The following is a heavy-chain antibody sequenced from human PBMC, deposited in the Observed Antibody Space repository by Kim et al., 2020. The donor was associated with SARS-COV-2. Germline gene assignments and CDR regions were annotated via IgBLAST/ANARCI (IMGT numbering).Heavy chain of an antibody. CDR3: ARGRGGTTVVTLGLGYYYYYGMDV. D-gene: IGHD4-17*01. V-gene: IGHV4-34*01. CDR1: GGSFSGYY. J-gene: IGHJ6*02. Sequence: SETLSHTCAVYGGSFSGYYWSWIRQPPGKGMEWIGEINHSGSTNYNPSLKSRVTISVDTSKNQFSLKLSFVSAADTAAYYCARGRGGTTVVTLGLGYYYYYGMDVWGQGTTVTVSS. CDR2: INHSGST.